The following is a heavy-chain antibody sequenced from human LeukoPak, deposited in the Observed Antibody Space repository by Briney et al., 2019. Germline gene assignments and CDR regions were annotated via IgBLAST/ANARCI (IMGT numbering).Heavy chain of an antibody. D-gene: IGHD4-23*01. CDR3: ARHRDYGANPSSNYFFDY. J-gene: IGHJ4*02. CDR1: GESFSGYY. V-gene: IGHV4-34*01. CDR2: INHSGST. Sequence: AETLSLTCAVYGESFSGYYWSWIRQPPGKGLEWIGEINHSGSTNYNPSLKSRVTISVDTSKNQFSLKLSSVTAADTAVYYCARHRDYGANPSSNYFFDYWGQGTLVTVSS.